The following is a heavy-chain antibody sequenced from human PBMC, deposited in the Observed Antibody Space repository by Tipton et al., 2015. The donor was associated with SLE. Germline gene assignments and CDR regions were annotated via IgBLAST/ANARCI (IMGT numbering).Heavy chain of an antibody. CDR1: GGSISSGGYY. D-gene: IGHD3-22*01. V-gene: IGHV4-61*08. CDR2: INHSGST. J-gene: IGHJ3*02. Sequence: TLSLTCTVSGGSISSGGYYWSWIRQPPGKGLEWIGEINHSGSTNYNPSLKSRVTISVDTSKNQFSLKLSSVTAADTAVYYCARDGYYDSSGRDAFDIWGQGTMVTVSS. CDR3: ARDGYYDSSGRDAFDI.